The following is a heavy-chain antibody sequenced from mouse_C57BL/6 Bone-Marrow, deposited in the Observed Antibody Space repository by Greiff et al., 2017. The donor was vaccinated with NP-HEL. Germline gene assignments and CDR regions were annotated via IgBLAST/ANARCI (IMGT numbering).Heavy chain of an antibody. CDR1: GYTFTSYG. Sequence: QVQLQQSGAELARPGASVKLSCKASGYTFTSYGISWVKQRTGQGLEWIGEIYPRSGNTYYNEKFKGKATLTADKSSSTAYMALRSLTSEDSAGYVCARPSTVVARAMDYWGQGTSVTVSS. CDR3: ARPSTVVARAMDY. D-gene: IGHD1-1*01. V-gene: IGHV1-81*01. CDR2: IYPRSGNT. J-gene: IGHJ4*01.